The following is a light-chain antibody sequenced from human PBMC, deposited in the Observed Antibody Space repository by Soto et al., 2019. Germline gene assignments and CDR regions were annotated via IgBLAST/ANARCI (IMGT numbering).Light chain of an antibody. CDR2: KAS. Sequence: DIQMTQSPSTLSGSVGDRVTITCRASQTISSWLAWYQQKPGKAPKLLIYKASTLKNGVPSRFSGSGSGTEFTLTISSLQXXXXATYYCQHYNSYSEAFGQGTKVELK. J-gene: IGKJ1*01. CDR3: QHYNSYSEA. V-gene: IGKV1-5*03. CDR1: QTISSW.